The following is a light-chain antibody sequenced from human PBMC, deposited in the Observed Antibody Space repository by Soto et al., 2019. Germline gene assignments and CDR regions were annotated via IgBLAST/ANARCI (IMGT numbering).Light chain of an antibody. Sequence: QSVLTQPPSASGTPGQRVTISCSGSSSNIGSNSVNWYQQLPGAAPKLLIYSNNQRPSGVPDRFSGSKSGTSASLAIRGLQSEDEADYYCAAWGDILIGREVFGTGTKVTV. CDR3: AAWGDILIGREV. V-gene: IGLV1-44*01. J-gene: IGLJ1*01. CDR2: SNN. CDR1: SSNIGSNS.